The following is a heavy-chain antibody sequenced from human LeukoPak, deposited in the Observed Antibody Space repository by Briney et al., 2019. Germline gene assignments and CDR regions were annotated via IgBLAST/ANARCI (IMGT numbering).Heavy chain of an antibody. CDR3: ASGADYSNYYFNY. CDR1: GGSISSSSYS. J-gene: IGHJ4*02. Sequence: SETRSLTCTVSGGSISSSSYSWGWIRRPPGKGLEWIGSIYYSGSTYYNPSLKSRVTISVDTSKNQFSLKLSSVTAADTAVYYCASGADYSNYYFNYWGQGTLVTVSS. V-gene: IGHV4-39*07. CDR2: IYYSGST. D-gene: IGHD4-11*01.